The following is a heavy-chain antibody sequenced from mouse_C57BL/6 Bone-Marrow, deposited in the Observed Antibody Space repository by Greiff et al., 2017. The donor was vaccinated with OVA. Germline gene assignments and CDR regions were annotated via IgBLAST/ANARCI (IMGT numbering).Heavy chain of an antibody. D-gene: IGHD2-3*01. CDR2: IWGDGST. CDR1: GFSLTSYG. J-gene: IGHJ3*01. CDR3: AKDCYGAWFSY. Sequence: VKVVESGPGLVAPSQSLSITCTVSGFSLTSYGVSWVRQPPGTGLEWLGVIWGDGSTNYHLALISRLSISKDNSKSQVFLKLNSLQTDDTATYYCAKDCYGAWFSYWGQGTLVTVSA. V-gene: IGHV2-3*01.